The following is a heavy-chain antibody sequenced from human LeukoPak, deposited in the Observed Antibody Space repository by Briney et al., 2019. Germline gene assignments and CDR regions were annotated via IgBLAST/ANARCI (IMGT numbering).Heavy chain of an antibody. CDR2: ISGSGGGT. J-gene: IGHJ4*02. CDR3: AKGPASGSYPRMYYFDY. D-gene: IGHD1-26*01. CDR1: GFTFSNYA. Sequence: PGASLRLSCAASGFTFSNYAMSWVRQAPGKGLEWVSRISGSGGGTYYADSVKGRFTISRDTFKNTLHLQMNSLRAEEAAVYYCAKGPASGSYPRMYYFDYWGQGTLVSVSS. V-gene: IGHV3-23*01.